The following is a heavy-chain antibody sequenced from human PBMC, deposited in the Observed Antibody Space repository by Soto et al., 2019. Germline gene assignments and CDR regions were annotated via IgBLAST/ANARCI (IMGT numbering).Heavy chain of an antibody. V-gene: IGHV3-23*01. CDR3: AKDSSLPSYSSSWYAY. D-gene: IGHD6-13*01. CDR2: ISGSGGST. J-gene: IGHJ4*02. CDR1: GFTFSSYA. Sequence: GGSLRLSCAASGFTFSSYAMSWVRQAPGKGLEWVSAISGSGGSTYYADSVKGRFTISRDNSKNTLYLQMNSLRAEDTAVYYCAKDSSLPSYSSSWYAYWGQGTLVTVSS.